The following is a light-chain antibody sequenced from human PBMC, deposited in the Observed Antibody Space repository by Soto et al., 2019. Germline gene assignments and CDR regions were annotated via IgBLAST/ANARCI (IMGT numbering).Light chain of an antibody. CDR3: QHYISWPRLT. CDR1: QSVNSN. V-gene: IGKV3-15*01. CDR2: GAS. Sequence: EIVMTQSPATLSVSPGERATLSCSSSQSVNSNLAWYQQKPGQAPRLLIYGASTRAAGIPARFSGSGSGTEFTLTISSLQSEDSAVYYCQHYISWPRLTFGGGTKVDIK. J-gene: IGKJ4*01.